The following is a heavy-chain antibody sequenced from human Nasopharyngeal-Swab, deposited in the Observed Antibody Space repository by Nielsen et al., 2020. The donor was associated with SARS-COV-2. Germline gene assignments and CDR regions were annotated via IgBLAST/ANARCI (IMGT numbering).Heavy chain of an antibody. CDR1: GFTFSAHY. CDR3: ARDWGIVATTDGMDV. CDR2: SRNKANSYTT. V-gene: IGHV3-72*01. D-gene: IGHD5-12*01. J-gene: IGHJ6*02. Sequence: GESLKISCAASGFTFSAHYMDWVRQAPGKGLEWVGRSRNKANSYTTEYAASVKGRFTISRDDSKNSLYLQMSSLRTEDTALYYCARDWGIVATTDGMDVWGQGTTVTVSS.